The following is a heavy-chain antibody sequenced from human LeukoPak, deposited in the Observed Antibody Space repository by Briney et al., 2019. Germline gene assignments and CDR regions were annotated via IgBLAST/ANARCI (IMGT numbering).Heavy chain of an antibody. CDR2: ISGSGGST. D-gene: IGHD6-13*01. Sequence: PGGSLRLSCAASGFTFRSYALSWVRQAPGKGLDWVAGISGSGGSTYYTDSVKGRFTISRDNSKNTLYLQMNSLRAEDTAVYYCAKASRSRHFDYFDYWGQGTLVTVSS. J-gene: IGHJ4*02. CDR1: GFTFRSYA. CDR3: AKASRSRHFDYFDY. V-gene: IGHV3-23*01.